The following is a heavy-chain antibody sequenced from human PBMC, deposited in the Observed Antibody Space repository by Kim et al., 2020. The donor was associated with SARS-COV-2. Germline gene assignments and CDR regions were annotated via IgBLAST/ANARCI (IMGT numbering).Heavy chain of an antibody. CDR3: AKEGMDV. V-gene: IGHV3-23*01. Sequence: YTANSVKARFTISRANSKHTRYLQMNSRRAEDTAVYYCAKEGMDVWGQGTTVTVSS. J-gene: IGHJ6*02.